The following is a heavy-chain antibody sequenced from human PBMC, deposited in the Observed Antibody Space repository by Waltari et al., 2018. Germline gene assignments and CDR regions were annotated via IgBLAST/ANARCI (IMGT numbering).Heavy chain of an antibody. Sequence: ELQVVESGGGLIQPGASLRLSCAASGFTVRRPYLAWVRQAPGKGPGWVSVIFTSGSTYHADSVKGRFTISRDNSENTVHLQMKNLTAEDTALYYCARATNWVLEAFDLWGQGTMVTVSP. CDR2: IFTSGST. V-gene: IGHV3-53*01. D-gene: IGHD1-1*01. CDR3: ARATNWVLEAFDL. CDR1: GFTVRRPY. J-gene: IGHJ3*01.